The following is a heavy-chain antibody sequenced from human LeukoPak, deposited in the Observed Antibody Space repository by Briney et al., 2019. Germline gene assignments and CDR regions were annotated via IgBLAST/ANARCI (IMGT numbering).Heavy chain of an antibody. CDR1: GGSFSGYY. V-gene: IGHV4-34*01. D-gene: IGHD6-6*01. Sequence: SETCSLTCAVYGGSFSGYYWSWIRQPPGKGLEWIGEINHSGSTNYNPSLKSRVTISVDTSKNQFSLKLSSVTAADTAVYYCARGGPYSSSSHRYYFDYWGQGTLVTVSS. J-gene: IGHJ4*02. CDR2: INHSGST. CDR3: ARGGPYSSSSHRYYFDY.